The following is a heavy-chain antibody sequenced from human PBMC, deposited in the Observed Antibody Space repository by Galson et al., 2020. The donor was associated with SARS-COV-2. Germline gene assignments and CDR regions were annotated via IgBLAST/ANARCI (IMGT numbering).Heavy chain of an antibody. CDR2: IWYDGSNK. CDR3: ARAGSGWYSQGFVAFDI. CDR1: GFTFDDYA. V-gene: IGHV3-33*08. J-gene: IGHJ3*02. D-gene: IGHD6-19*01. Sequence: GGSLRLSCAASGFTFDDYAMHWVRQAPGKGLEWVAVIWYDGSNKYYADSVKGRFTISRDNSKNTLYLQMNSLRAEDTAVYYCARAGSGWYSQGFVAFDIWGQGTMVTVSS.